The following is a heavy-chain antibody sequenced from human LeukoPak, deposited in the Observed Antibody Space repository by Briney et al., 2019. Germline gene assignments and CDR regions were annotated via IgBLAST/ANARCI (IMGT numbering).Heavy chain of an antibody. Sequence: GGSLRLSCAASGITFRSLWMSWFRQAPRKGLEWVADIKPDGSEVHYVPAVKGRFTISRDNALYLQMNSLRAEDTAVYYCARDHTAMAGYFDYWGQGTLVTVSS. CDR1: GITFRSLW. CDR3: ARDHTAMAGYFDY. CDR2: IKPDGSEV. J-gene: IGHJ4*02. V-gene: IGHV3-7*03. D-gene: IGHD5-18*01.